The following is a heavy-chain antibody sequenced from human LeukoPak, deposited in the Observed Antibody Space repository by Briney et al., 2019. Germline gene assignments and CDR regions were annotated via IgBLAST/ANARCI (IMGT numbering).Heavy chain of an antibody. CDR3: ARGLHLLPRSTLDY. V-gene: IGHV3-11*04. J-gene: IGHJ4*02. CDR1: GLTFSDYY. D-gene: IGHD3-22*01. Sequence: GGSLRLSCAASGLTFSDYYMRWMRQAPGKGLEWVSDISNSGSAIYYADSVKGRFTISRDNAKNSLYLQMNSLRAEDTAVYYCARGLHLLPRSTLDYWGQGTLVTVSS. CDR2: ISNSGSAI.